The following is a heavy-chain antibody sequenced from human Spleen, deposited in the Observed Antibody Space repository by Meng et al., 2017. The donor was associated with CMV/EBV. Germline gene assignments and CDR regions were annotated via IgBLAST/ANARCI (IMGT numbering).Heavy chain of an antibody. J-gene: IGHJ5*02. CDR2: IIPIFGTA. D-gene: IGHD2-15*01. V-gene: IGHV1-69*05. Sequence: FSSYVVFWGRQDPGQGLEWMGGIIPIFGTANYAQKFQGRVTITTDESTSTAYMELSSLRSEDTAVYYCARERYCSGGSCYSVNWFDPWGQGTLVTVSS. CDR1: FSSYV. CDR3: ARERYCSGGSCYSVNWFDP.